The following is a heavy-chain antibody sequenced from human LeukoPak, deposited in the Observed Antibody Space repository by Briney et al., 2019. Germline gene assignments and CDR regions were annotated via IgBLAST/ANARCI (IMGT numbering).Heavy chain of an antibody. CDR1: GGTFSSYA. CDR3: ATGGLRYFDWLLNS. D-gene: IGHD3-9*01. J-gene: IGHJ4*02. Sequence: GASVKVSCKASGGTFSSYAISWVRQAPGQGLEWMGRIIPILGIANYAQKFQGRVTITADKSTSTAYMELSSLRSEDTAVYYCATGGLRYFDWLLNSWGQGTLVTVSS. V-gene: IGHV1-69*04. CDR2: IIPILGIA.